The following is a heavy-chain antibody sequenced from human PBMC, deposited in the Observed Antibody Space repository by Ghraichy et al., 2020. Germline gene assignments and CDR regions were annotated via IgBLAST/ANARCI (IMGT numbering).Heavy chain of an antibody. D-gene: IGHD3-16*02. J-gene: IGHJ6*04. CDR3: ARSRSGGIIITVGGIVARLDV. V-gene: IGHV4-39*01. CDR2: IYYSGTT. Sequence: SETLSLTCTVSGDSISSSSYLWGWIRQPPGQGLEWIGSIYYSGTTYYNPSLKSRVSISVDTSKNQFSLNLSSVTAADTAVYYCARSRSGGIIITVGGIVARLDVWGKGTTVTVSS. CDR1: GDSISSSSYL.